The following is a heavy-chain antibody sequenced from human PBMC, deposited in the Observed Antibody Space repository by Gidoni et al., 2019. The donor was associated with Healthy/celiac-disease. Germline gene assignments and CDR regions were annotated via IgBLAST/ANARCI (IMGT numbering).Heavy chain of an antibody. V-gene: IGHV3-43*01. D-gene: IGHD5-18*01. CDR2: ISWDGGSA. Sequence: EVQLVASGGVVVQPGGSLRLPCAASGFTFVDYTMHWVRQAPGKGLEWVSLISWDGGSAYYADSVKGRFTISRDNSKNSLYLQMNSLRTEDTALYYCAKDTARGYSYGLFDYWGQGTLVTVSS. CDR3: AKDTARGYSYGLFDY. CDR1: GFTFVDYT. J-gene: IGHJ4*02.